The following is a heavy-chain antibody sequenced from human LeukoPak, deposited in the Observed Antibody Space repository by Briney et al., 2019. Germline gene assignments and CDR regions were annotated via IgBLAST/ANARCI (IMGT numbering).Heavy chain of an antibody. Sequence: PSETLSLTCTVSGGSISSSSYYWGWIRQPPGKGLEWIGSIYYSGSTYYNPSLKSRVTISVDTSKNQFSLKLSSVTAADTAVYYCARESSGSYGFDYWGQGTLVTVSS. CDR2: IYYSGST. CDR3: ARESSGSYGFDY. V-gene: IGHV4-39*02. CDR1: GGSISSSSYY. J-gene: IGHJ4*02. D-gene: IGHD3-10*01.